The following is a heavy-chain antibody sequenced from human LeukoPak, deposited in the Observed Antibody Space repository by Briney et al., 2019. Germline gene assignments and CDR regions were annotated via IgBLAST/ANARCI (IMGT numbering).Heavy chain of an antibody. Sequence: GGSLRLSCVASGFTFSSYSMNWVRQTPGKGLEWVSYISSSSSTIYYADSVKGRFTISRDSAKNSLYLQMNSLRAEDTAVYYCVRAPYGNYYYYYMDVWGKGTTVTVSS. J-gene: IGHJ6*03. CDR1: GFTFSSYS. D-gene: IGHD3-10*01. V-gene: IGHV3-48*04. CDR2: ISSSSSTI. CDR3: VRAPYGNYYYYYMDV.